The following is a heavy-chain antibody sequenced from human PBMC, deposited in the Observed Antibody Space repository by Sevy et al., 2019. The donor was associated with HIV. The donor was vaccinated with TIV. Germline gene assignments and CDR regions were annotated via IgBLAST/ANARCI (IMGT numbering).Heavy chain of an antibody. CDR1: GFTFSGSA. CDR3: AYSGSSSEGYYFDY. V-gene: IGHV3-73*01. CDR2: IRMKANVYAP. Sequence: GGSLRLSCAASGFTFSGSAMHWVRQASGKGLEWVGRIRMKANVYAPSYATSVKGRFTVSRDDSKNTAYLQMNNLKTEDTALYYCAYSGSSSEGYYFDYWGQGTLVTVSS. D-gene: IGHD1-26*01. J-gene: IGHJ4*02.